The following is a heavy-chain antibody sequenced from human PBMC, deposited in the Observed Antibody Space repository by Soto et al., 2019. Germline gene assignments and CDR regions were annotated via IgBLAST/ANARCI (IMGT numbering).Heavy chain of an antibody. CDR1: GFTVSSNY. D-gene: IGHD2-15*01. CDR2: IYSGGST. V-gene: IGHV3-66*01. Sequence: GGSLRLSCAASGFTVSSNYMSWVRQAPGKGLEWVSVIYSGGSTYYADSVKGRFTISRDNSKNTLYLQMNSLRAEDTAVYYCARGRRGYCSGGSCPGKSYYYYYMDVWGKGTTVTV. J-gene: IGHJ6*03. CDR3: ARGRRGYCSGGSCPGKSYYYYYMDV.